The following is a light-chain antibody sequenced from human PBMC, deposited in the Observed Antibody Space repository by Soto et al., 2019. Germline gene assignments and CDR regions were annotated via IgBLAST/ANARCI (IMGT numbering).Light chain of an antibody. CDR1: HTISSSY. V-gene: IGKV3-20*01. CDR2: GIS. CDR3: QQYSDSSGA. J-gene: IGKJ1*01. Sequence: EIVLTQSPGTLSLSPGERATLSCRASHTISSSYLAWYQQKPGQAPRLRMYGISRRATGIPDRFSGSGSGTDFTLIISSLQPDDFATYYCQQYSDSSGAFDQGTRVEIK.